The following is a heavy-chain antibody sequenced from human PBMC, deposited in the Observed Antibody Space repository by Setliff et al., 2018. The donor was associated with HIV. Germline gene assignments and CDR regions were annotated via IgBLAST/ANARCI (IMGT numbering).Heavy chain of an antibody. CDR3: ASFQGIQLWQYYFGY. D-gene: IGHD5-18*01. V-gene: IGHV4-34*01. CDR1: GGSFSGFY. Sequence: PSETLSLTCAVYGGSFSGFYWSWIRQAPGKGLEWIGEINHSGKTNYNPSLKSRITLSVDTSENQFALKLASVTAADTAVYYCASFQGIQLWQYYFGYWGQGTLVTVSS. CDR2: INHSGKT. J-gene: IGHJ4*02.